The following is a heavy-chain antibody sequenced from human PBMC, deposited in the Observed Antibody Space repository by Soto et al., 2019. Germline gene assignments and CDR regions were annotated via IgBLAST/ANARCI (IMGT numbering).Heavy chain of an antibody. CDR2: INHSGST. V-gene: IGHV4-34*01. D-gene: IGHD2-2*01. Sequence: ETLSLACAVYGGSFSGYYWSWIRQPPGKGLEWIGEINHSGSTNYNPSLKSRVTISVDTSKNQFSLKLSSVTAADTAVYYCARSRCYCSSTSCYCGMDVWGQGTTVTVSS. J-gene: IGHJ6*02. CDR1: GGSFSGYY. CDR3: ARSRCYCSSTSCYCGMDV.